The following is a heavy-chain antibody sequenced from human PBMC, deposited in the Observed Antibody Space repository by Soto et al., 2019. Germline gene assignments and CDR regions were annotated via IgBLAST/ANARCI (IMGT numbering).Heavy chain of an antibody. CDR1: GGSISSYY. CDR2: IYYSGST. Sequence: SETLSLTCTVSGGSISSYYWSWIRQPPGKGLEWIGYIYYSGSTNYNPSLKSRVTISVDTSKNQFSLKLSSVTAADTAVYYCARDTAMDYFDYWGQGTLVTVSS. J-gene: IGHJ4*02. V-gene: IGHV4-59*12. D-gene: IGHD5-18*01. CDR3: ARDTAMDYFDY.